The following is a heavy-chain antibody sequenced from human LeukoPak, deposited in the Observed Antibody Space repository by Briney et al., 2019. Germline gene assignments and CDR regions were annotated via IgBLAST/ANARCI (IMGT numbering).Heavy chain of an antibody. V-gene: IGHV3-23*01. Sequence: GGSLRLSCAASGFTVSTYDMSWVRQAPGKGPEWVSGFSGSDGGAYYADSVKGRFTISRDNSKNTLYLQMNSLRADDTAIYYCAKPLYNSGWYGGGDSWGQGTLVTVSS. J-gene: IGHJ5*02. CDR3: AKPLYNSGWYGGGDS. CDR1: GFTVSTYD. CDR2: FSGSDGGA. D-gene: IGHD6-19*01.